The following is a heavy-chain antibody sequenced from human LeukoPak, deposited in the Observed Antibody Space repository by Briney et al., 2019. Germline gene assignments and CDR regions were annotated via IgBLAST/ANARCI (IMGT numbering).Heavy chain of an antibody. D-gene: IGHD3-10*01. Sequence: SETLSLTCAVYGGSSSGYYWSWIRQPPGKGLEWIGEINQSGSTNQNPSLKSRVTISIDTSKNQFSLKLSSVTAADTAVYYCARGYGSGSYFVYWGQGTLVTVSS. CDR2: INQSGST. J-gene: IGHJ4*02. CDR3: ARGYGSGSYFVY. CDR1: GGSSSGYY. V-gene: IGHV4-34*01.